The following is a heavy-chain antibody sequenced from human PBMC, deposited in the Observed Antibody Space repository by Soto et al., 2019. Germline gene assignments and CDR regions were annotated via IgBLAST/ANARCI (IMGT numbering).Heavy chain of an antibody. CDR3: ARVSSSWYVGYYYYGMDV. CDR1: GGTFSSYA. J-gene: IGHJ6*02. Sequence: AVKVSCKASGGTFSSYAISWVRQAPGQGXEWMGGIIPIFGTANYAQKFQGRVTITADESTSTAYMELSSLRSEDTAVYYCARVSSSWYVGYYYYGMDVWGQGTTVTVSS. V-gene: IGHV1-69*13. CDR2: IIPIFGTA. D-gene: IGHD6-13*01.